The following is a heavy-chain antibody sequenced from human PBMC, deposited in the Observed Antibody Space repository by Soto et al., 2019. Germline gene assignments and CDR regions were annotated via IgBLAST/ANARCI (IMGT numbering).Heavy chain of an antibody. J-gene: IGHJ4*02. CDR3: AISQDRGGRTTFIY. D-gene: IGHD3-16*01. CDR1: GFTFSDYY. V-gene: IGHV3-11*01. CDR2: ISSSGSTI. Sequence: GSLRLSCAASGFTFSDYYMSWIRQAPGKRLEWVSYISSSGSTIYYADSVKGRFTISRDNAKNSLYLQMNSLRAEDTALYYCAISQDRGGRTTFIYWGQGTQVTVSS.